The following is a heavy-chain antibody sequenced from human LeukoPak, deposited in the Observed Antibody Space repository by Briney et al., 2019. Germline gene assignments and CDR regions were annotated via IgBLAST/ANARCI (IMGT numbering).Heavy chain of an antibody. CDR1: GGSISSYY. V-gene: IGHV4-59*01. CDR2: VFHSGNT. D-gene: IGHD1-14*01. Sequence: KSSETLSLTCSVSGGSISSYYRFWIRQPPGKGLEWIGSVFHSGNTNYNPSRKSRVTIAVDTTKNQFSLKLSSVTAADTAVYYCASSDIVTGTTYYFDYWGQGTLVTVSS. J-gene: IGHJ4*02. CDR3: ASSDIVTGTTYYFDY.